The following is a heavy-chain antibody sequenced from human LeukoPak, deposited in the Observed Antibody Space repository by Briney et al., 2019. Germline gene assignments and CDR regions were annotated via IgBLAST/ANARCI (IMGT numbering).Heavy chain of an antibody. Sequence: SETLSLTCTVSGGSISSYYWSWIRQPPGKGLEWIGYIYYSGSTNYNPSLKSRVTISVDTSKNQFSLQLSSVTAADTAVYYCARVGYSSSWYGDYYYYYYMDVWGKGTTVTVSS. J-gene: IGHJ6*03. V-gene: IGHV4-59*01. CDR2: IYYSGST. CDR3: ARVGYSSSWYGDYYYYYYMDV. D-gene: IGHD6-13*01. CDR1: GGSISSYY.